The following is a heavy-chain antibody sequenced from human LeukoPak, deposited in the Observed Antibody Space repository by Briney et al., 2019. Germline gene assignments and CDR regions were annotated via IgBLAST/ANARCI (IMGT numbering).Heavy chain of an antibody. D-gene: IGHD2-15*01. CDR2: IYSIGST. V-gene: IGHV4-59*01. J-gene: IGHJ4*02. Sequence: SETLSLTCTVSGDSISNYYWSWLRQPPGKGLEWIGYIYSIGSTNYNPSIKSRVTISVDRSKNQFSLKLNPVTAADTAVYYCARDYSVGGGSGFDYWGQGTLVTVSS. CDR1: GDSISNYY. CDR3: ARDYSVGGGSGFDY.